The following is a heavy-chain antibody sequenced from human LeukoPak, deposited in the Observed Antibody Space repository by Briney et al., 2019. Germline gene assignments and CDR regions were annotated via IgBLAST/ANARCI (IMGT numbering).Heavy chain of an antibody. D-gene: IGHD3-22*01. V-gene: IGHV4-30-2*01. J-gene: IGHJ5*02. CDR2: IYHSGST. CDR3: ARILPYYDSSGYYYWFDP. CDR1: GGSISSGGYY. Sequence: SETLSLTCTVSGGSISSGGYYWSWIRQPPGKGLEWIGYIYHSGSTYYNPSLKSRVTISVDTSKNQFSLKLSSVTAADTAVYYCARILPYYDSSGYYYWFDPWGQGTLVTVSS.